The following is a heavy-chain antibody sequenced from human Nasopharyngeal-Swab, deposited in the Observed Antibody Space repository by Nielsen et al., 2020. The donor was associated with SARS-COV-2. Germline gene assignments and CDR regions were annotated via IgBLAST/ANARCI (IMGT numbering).Heavy chain of an antibody. CDR3: ARERGRGGIWNYYYYYMDV. J-gene: IGHJ6*03. V-gene: IGHV4-39*07. CDR1: GGSISSSSYY. CDR2: TYYSGSP. Sequence: SETLSLTCTVSGGSISSSSYYWGWIREPPGKELEWIGSTYYSGSPYYNPSLKSRVTISVDTSKNQFSLKLSSVTAADTAVYYCARERGRGGIWNYYYYYMDVWGKGTTVTVSS. D-gene: IGHD3-10*01.